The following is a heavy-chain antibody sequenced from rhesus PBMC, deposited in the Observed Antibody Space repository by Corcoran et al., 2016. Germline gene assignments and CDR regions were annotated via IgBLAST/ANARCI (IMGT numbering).Heavy chain of an antibody. V-gene: IGHV4-173*01. CDR3: ARHERILAANNRFDV. CDR2: VSGSTWRT. Sequence: LQLQESGPVLVKPSETLSLPCAVSGGSIISNWCSWFRHPPVTGVEWIGRVSGSTWRTTYKPTNKSRVSISGEKARNLSSLKLTSVRSADTAVYYCARHERILAANNRFDVWGPGVLVAVSS. D-gene: IGHD3-3*01. CDR1: GGSIISNW. J-gene: IGHJ5-1*01.